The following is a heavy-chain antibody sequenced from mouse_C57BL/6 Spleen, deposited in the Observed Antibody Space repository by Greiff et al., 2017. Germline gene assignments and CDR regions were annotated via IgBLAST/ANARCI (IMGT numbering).Heavy chain of an antibody. J-gene: IGHJ2*01. CDR1: GYTFTSYW. CDR2: IDPSDSET. D-gene: IGHD2-1*01. Sequence: VQLQQPGAELVRPGSSVKLSCKASGYTFTSYWMHWVKQRPIQGLEWIGNIDPSDSETHYNQKFKDKATLTVDKSSSTAYMQLSSLTSEDAAVYYCARGGNYGVYWGQGTTLTVSS. CDR3: ARGGNYGVY. V-gene: IGHV1-52*01.